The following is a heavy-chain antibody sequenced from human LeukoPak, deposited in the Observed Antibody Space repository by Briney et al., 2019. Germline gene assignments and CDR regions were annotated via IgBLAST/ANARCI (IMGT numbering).Heavy chain of an antibody. CDR2: FIPIFRAA. J-gene: IGHJ4*02. Sequence: GASVKVSCKASGGTFSSDAISWVRQAPGQGLEWVGVFIPIFRAANYAQELQGRVTITANESASAVYMELSSLRSEDTAVYYCARNDFWSGYQFDYWGQGTLVTVSS. CDR3: ARNDFWSGYQFDY. V-gene: IGHV1-69*13. D-gene: IGHD3-3*01. CDR1: GGTFSSDA.